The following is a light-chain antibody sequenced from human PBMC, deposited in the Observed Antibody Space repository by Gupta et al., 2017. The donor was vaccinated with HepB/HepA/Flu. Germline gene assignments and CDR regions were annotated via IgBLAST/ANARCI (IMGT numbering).Light chain of an antibody. CDR1: QSPVHSNRHKY. CDR2: LGS. V-gene: IGKV2-28*01. CDR3: MQDLQPWT. J-gene: IGKJ1*01. Sequence: IVMTQSPLALRVTPGEPAYISCTSSQSPVHSNRHKYLDWYLQKPWQSPQLLIYLGSMLAHGVPDRLSASGPSTDFTLKSSRIEAEDLGVYYCMQDLQPWTFGQGTKVEIK.